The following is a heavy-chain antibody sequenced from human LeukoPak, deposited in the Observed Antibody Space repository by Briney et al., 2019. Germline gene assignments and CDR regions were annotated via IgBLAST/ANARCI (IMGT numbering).Heavy chain of an antibody. CDR1: GFTFSSYA. CDR3: AKGEARRFGELLWVPLDYFDY. D-gene: IGHD3-10*01. J-gene: IGHJ4*02. CDR2: ISGSGGST. V-gene: IGHV3-23*01. Sequence: PGGSLRLSCAASGFTFSSYAMSWVRQAPGKGLEWVSAISGSGGSTYYADSVKGRFTISRDNSKNTLYLQMNSLRAEDTAVYYCAKGEARRFGELLWVPLDYFDYWGQGTLVTVSS.